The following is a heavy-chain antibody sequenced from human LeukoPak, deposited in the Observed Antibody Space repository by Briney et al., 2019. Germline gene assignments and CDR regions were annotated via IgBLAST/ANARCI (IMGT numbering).Heavy chain of an antibody. CDR2: IKHDGSEK. CDR3: ATFVGIVSGTYTVPGGLLV. D-gene: IGHD2-2*03. J-gene: IGHJ6*04. CDR1: EFSPTNFC. Sequence: PGGSLRLSCVASEFSPTNFCMTWVRRAPGRGLEWVANIKHDGSEKFYVDSVKGRFTISRDNAKNSLYLQMNSLRAEDTAVYYCATFVGIVSGTYTVPGGLLVWGKGTTVTVSS. V-gene: IGHV3-7*01.